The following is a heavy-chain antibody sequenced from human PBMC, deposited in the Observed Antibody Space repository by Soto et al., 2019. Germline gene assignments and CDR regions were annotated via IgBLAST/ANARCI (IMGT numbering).Heavy chain of an antibody. CDR1: GGSISSSSYY. D-gene: IGHD3-22*01. CDR3: ARLNGYYDSSGYYSY. Sequence: SETLSLTCTVSGGSISSSSYYWGWIRQPPGKGLEWIGSIYYSGSTYYNPSLKSRVTISVDTSKNQFSLKLSSVTAADTAVYYCARLNGYYDSSGYYSYWGQGTLVTVSS. J-gene: IGHJ4*02. CDR2: IYYSGST. V-gene: IGHV4-39*01.